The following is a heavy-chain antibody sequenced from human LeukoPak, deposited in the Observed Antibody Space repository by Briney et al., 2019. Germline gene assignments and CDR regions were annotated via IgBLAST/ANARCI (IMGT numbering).Heavy chain of an antibody. Sequence: GASVKVSCKASGYTFTSYGISWVRQAPGQGLEWMGWISAYNGNTNYAQKLQGRVTMTTDTSTSTAYMELRSLRSDDTAVYYCARDLWYGSGSYPSEYFQHWGQGTLVTVSS. CDR3: ARDLWYGSGSYPSEYFQH. J-gene: IGHJ1*01. CDR2: ISAYNGNT. V-gene: IGHV1-18*01. CDR1: GYTFTSYG. D-gene: IGHD3-10*01.